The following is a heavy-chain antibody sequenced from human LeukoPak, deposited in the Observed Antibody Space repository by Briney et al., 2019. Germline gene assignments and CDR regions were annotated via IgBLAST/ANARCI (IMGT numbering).Heavy chain of an antibody. Sequence: GGSLRLSCAASGFTFSSYSMNWVRQAPGKGLEWVSSISSSSSYIYYADSVKGRFTISRDNAKNSLYLQMNSLRAEDTAVYHCARAESSGWYHEFDYWGQGTLVTVSS. CDR1: GFTFSSYS. V-gene: IGHV3-21*01. CDR2: ISSSSSYI. D-gene: IGHD6-19*01. CDR3: ARAESSGWYHEFDY. J-gene: IGHJ4*02.